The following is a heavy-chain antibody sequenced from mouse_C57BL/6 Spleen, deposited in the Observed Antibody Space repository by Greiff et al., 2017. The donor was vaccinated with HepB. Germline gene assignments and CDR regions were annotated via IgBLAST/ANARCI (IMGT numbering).Heavy chain of an antibody. J-gene: IGHJ3*01. D-gene: IGHD1-1*01. V-gene: IGHV5-17*01. CDR3: ASTGYGSSWFAY. CDR2: ISSGSSTI. Sequence: EVKLMESGGGLVKPGGSLKLSCAASGFTFSDYGMHWVRQAPEKGLEWVAYISSGSSTIYYADTVKGRFTISRDNAKNTLFLQMTSLRSEDTAMYYCASTGYGSSWFAYWGQGTLVTVSA. CDR1: GFTFSDYG.